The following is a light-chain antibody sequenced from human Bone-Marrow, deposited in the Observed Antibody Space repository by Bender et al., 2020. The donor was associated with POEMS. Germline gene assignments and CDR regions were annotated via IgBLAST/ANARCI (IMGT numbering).Light chain of an antibody. J-gene: IGLJ3*02. Sequence: SYVLTQPPSVSVAPGQTASLSCGGHSIGSKSVHWYQQKPGQAPVLVIFDDTVRPSGVSNRFSGSKSGNTASLTISGLQAEDEADYYCSSYTSSSTWVFGGGTKVTVL. CDR1: SIGSKS. CDR3: SSYTSSSTWV. V-gene: IGLV3-21*01. CDR2: DDT.